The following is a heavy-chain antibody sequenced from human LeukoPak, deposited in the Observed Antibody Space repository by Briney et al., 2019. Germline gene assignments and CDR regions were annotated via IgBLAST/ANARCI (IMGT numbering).Heavy chain of an antibody. CDR1: GFNFSRYW. Sequence: GGSLRLSCAASGFNFSRYWMNWVRQAPGKGLVWVSRINSDGSSTNYADSVKGRFTISRDNAKNTLYLQMNSLRAEDTAVYYCARDISEYGWFGELYYWGQGTLVTVSS. CDR3: ARDISEYGWFGELYY. CDR2: INSDGSST. V-gene: IGHV3-74*01. J-gene: IGHJ4*02. D-gene: IGHD3-10*01.